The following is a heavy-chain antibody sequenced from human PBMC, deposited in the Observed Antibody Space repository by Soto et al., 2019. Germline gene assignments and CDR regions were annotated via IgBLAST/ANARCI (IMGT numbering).Heavy chain of an antibody. D-gene: IGHD3-3*01. CDR1: GFSFSSYA. CDR2: ISGSGGST. CDR3: AKVTDFWSGYGIDY. V-gene: IGHV3-23*01. J-gene: IGHJ4*02. Sequence: PGGSLRLSCAASGFSFSSYAMSWVRQATGKGLEWVSAISGSGGSTYYADSVKGRFTISRDNSKNTLYLQMNSLRAEDMAVYYCAKVTDFWSGYGIDYWGQGTLVTVSS.